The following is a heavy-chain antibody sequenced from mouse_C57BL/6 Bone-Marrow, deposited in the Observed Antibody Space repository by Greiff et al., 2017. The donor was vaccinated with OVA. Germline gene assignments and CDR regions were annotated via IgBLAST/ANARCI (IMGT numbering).Heavy chain of an antibody. CDR1: GYAFSSSW. CDR2: IYPGDGDT. Sequence: QVQLQQSGPELVKPGASVKISCKASGYAFSSSWMNWVKQRPGKGLEWIGRIYPGDGDTNYNGKFKGKATLTADNSSSTAYMHLSSLTSEDSAVYFCANLYGSSSHFDYWGQGTTLTVSS. J-gene: IGHJ2*01. CDR3: ANLYGSSSHFDY. V-gene: IGHV1-82*01. D-gene: IGHD1-1*01.